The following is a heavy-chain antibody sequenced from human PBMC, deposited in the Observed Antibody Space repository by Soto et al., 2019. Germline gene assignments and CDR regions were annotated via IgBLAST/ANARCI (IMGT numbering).Heavy chain of an antibody. CDR1: GFTFTSYA. D-gene: IGHD6-13*01. CDR2: ISAYNGNT. Sequence: ASVKVSCKASGFTFTSYAIDWVRQAPGQGLEWMGWISAYNGNTNYAQRLQGRVTMTTDTSTSTAYMELRSLRSDDTAVYYCARESSSSCHDYWGQGTLVTVSS. CDR3: ARESSSSCHDY. V-gene: IGHV1-18*01. J-gene: IGHJ4*02.